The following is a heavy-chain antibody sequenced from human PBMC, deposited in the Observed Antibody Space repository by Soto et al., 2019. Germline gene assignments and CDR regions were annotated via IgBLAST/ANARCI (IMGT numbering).Heavy chain of an antibody. D-gene: IGHD3-3*01. CDR3: AQDLEGKPYPSIFAPYYYSGMDV. CDR1: GFSFSSYA. J-gene: IGHJ6*02. V-gene: IGHV3-23*01. CDR2: ISGSGGST. Sequence: AGSLRLSCAASGFSFSSYAMSWVRQAPGKGLEWVWAISGSGGSTYYADSVKGRSTISPDNSKNTLYLQMHSLRAHDTAVHYCAQDLEGKPYPSIFAPYYYSGMDVWGQGTTVTVS.